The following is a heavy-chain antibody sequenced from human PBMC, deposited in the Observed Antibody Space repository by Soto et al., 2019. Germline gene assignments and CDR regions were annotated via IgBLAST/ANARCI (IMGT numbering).Heavy chain of an antibody. CDR3: ARGLPEGAAAGIQYYMDV. V-gene: IGHV4-34*01. D-gene: IGHD6-13*01. Sequence: PSETLSLTCAVYGGSFSGYYWSWIRQPPGKGLEWIGEINHSGSTNYNPSLKSRVTISVDTSKNQFSLKLSSVTAADTAVYYCARGLPEGAAAGIQYYMDVWGKGTTVTVSS. CDR1: GGSFSGYY. CDR2: INHSGST. J-gene: IGHJ6*03.